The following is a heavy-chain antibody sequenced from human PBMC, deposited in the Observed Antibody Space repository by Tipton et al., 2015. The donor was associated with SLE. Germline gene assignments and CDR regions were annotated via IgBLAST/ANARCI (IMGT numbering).Heavy chain of an antibody. J-gene: IGHJ4*02. V-gene: IGHV1-3*01. CDR2: INVANGNT. CDR3: ARGDLVVVSFVFDY. Sequence: QVQLVQSGPEVKKPGASVKVSCKASGYIFSNHGVHWVRQDPGRGLEWMGWINVANGNTRYSQKFQDRVTISRDTAANTAYMERSGLRSGDTATYYCARGDLVVVSFVFDYWGLGTQVTVSS. CDR1: GYIFSNHG. D-gene: IGHD2-15*01.